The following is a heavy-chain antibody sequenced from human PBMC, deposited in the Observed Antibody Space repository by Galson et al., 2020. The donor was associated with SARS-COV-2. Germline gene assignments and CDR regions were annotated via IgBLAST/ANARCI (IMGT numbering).Heavy chain of an antibody. Sequence: TGGSLRLSCSASGFTFSSYAMHWVRQAPGKGLEYVSAISSNGGSTYYADSVKGRFTISRDNSKNTLYLQMSSLRAEDTAVYYCVKDPSYYYDSLDYWGQGTLVTVSS. J-gene: IGHJ4*02. CDR1: GFTFSSYA. D-gene: IGHD3-22*01. V-gene: IGHV3-64D*08. CDR2: ISSNGGST. CDR3: VKDPSYYYDSLDY.